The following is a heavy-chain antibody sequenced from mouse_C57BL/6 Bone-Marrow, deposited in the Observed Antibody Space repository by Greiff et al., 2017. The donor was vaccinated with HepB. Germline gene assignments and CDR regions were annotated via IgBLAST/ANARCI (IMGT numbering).Heavy chain of an antibody. Sequence: VKVVESGPGLVKPSQSLFLTCSITGFPITSGYYWIWIRQSPGKPLEWMGYFTHSGETFYNPSLQSPISITRETSKNQFFLQLNSVTTEDTAMYYCAGVLYYGNPWYFDVWGTGTTVTVSS. CDR3: AGVLYYGNPWYFDV. CDR1: GFPITSGYY. J-gene: IGHJ1*03. D-gene: IGHD2-1*01. V-gene: IGHV12-3*01. CDR2: FTHSGET.